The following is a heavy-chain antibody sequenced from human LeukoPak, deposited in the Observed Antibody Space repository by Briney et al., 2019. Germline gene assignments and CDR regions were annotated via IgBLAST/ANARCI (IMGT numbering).Heavy chain of an antibody. CDR3: ARDPPYSSSWGHYYYMDV. CDR2: ISAYNGNT. CDR1: GYTFTSYG. J-gene: IGHJ6*03. Sequence: GASVKVSCKASGYTFTSYGISWVRQAPGQGLEWMGWISAYNGNTNYAQKLQGRVTMTTDTSTSTAYMELRSLRSDDTAVYYCARDPPYSSSWGHYYYMDVWGKGTTVTVSS. D-gene: IGHD6-13*01. V-gene: IGHV1-18*01.